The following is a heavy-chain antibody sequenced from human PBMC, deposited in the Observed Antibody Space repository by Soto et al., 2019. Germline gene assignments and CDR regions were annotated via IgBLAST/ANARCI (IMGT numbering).Heavy chain of an antibody. CDR3: ARGSGSSTPTPFDY. D-gene: IGHD1-26*01. V-gene: IGHV4-59*01. CDR1: GGSISSYY. Sequence: PSETLSLTCTVSGGSISSYYWSWIRQPPGKGLEWIGYIYYGGSTSYNPCLKSRVTISIDTSKNQFSLKLSSVTAADTAVYYCARGSGSSTPTPFDYWGQGTLDTVSS. J-gene: IGHJ4*02. CDR2: IYYGGST.